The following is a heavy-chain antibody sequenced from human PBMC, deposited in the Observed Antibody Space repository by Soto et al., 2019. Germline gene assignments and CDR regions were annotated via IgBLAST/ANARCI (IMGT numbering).Heavy chain of an antibody. J-gene: IGHJ3*01. CDR3: ARVRTDTSGYYHVAYDV. D-gene: IGHD3-3*01. CDR2: VHGDGTT. CDR1: GASISSYS. V-gene: IGHV4-4*07. Sequence: SETLSLTCTVSGASISSYSWSWIRQPAGKGLEWIGRVHGDGTTRYNPSLKSRVTTSLDTSKNQWSLRLTSVTVAGTAIYYCARVRTDTSGYYHVAYDVWGQGTVVTVSS.